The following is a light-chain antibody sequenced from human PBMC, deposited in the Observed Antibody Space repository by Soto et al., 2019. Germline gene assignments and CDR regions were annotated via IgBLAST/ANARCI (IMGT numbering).Light chain of an antibody. V-gene: IGKV3-15*01. J-gene: IGKJ1*01. CDR2: GAS. CDR1: KSVGKY. Sequence: ETVLTQSPATLSLSPGDRATLSCRSSKSVGKYLAWYQQKPGQLPRLLIYGASTRVTGIPARFSGSGSGTEFTLTISSLQSADFAVYYCQQPNNWPQTFGQGTKVDIK. CDR3: QQPNNWPQT.